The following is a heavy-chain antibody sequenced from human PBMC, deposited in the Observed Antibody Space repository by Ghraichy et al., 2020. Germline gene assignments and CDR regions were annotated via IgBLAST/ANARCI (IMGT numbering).Heavy chain of an antibody. CDR3: SSGALYGYSCGWYYWFVP. D-gene: IGHD6-19*01. CDR1: GGSMRGYY. CDR2: IYYSGSS. Sequence: SETLSLTCTVSGGSMRGYYWSWIRQPPGKGLEWIGYIYYSGSSNYNPSLKSRATISLDTSKDQFSLNLSSVIAADTAVYYCSSGALYGYSCGWYYWFVPWCQGTQVTVSS. V-gene: IGHV4-59*01. J-gene: IGHJ5*02.